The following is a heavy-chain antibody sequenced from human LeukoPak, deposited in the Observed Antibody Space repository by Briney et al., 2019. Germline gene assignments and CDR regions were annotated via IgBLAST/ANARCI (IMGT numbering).Heavy chain of an antibody. Sequence: GGSLRLSCVASGLAFSYYDMHWVRQPTGKGLEWVSAIGTAGDTCYADSVKGRFTISREDAKNYFFLQMNSLRAGDTAVYFCAALGDSIYWGQGTLVTVSS. CDR2: IGTAGDT. CDR1: GLAFSYYD. V-gene: IGHV3-13*04. CDR3: AALGDSIY. J-gene: IGHJ4*02. D-gene: IGHD1-26*01.